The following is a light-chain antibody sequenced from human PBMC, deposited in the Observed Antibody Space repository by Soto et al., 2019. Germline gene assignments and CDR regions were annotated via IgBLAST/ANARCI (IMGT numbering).Light chain of an antibody. Sequence: DIQMTQSPSTLSASVGDRVTITCRASQSIDTSLAWYQQKPGKAPRLLIYTASNLQSGVPSRISGSGSGTEVTLTISSRLPDDFATYYCQHHKSYPRTFGQGTKVEIK. CDR1: QSIDTS. V-gene: IGKV1-5*03. CDR2: TAS. J-gene: IGKJ1*01. CDR3: QHHKSYPRT.